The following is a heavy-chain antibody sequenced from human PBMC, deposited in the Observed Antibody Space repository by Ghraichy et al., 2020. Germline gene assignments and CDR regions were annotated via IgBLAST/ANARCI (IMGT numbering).Heavy chain of an antibody. V-gene: IGHV3-23*01. J-gene: IGHJ3*02. D-gene: IGHD3-22*01. CDR2: ISASGEST. Sequence: GGSLRLSCAASGFTFSSYAMSWVRQAPGKGLEWVLAISASGESTFYADSVKGRFTISRDNSKNTLYLQMNSLRAEDTAVYYCAKNMIIVVITRGAFDIWGQGTMVTVS. CDR3: AKNMIIVVITRGAFDI. CDR1: GFTFSSYA.